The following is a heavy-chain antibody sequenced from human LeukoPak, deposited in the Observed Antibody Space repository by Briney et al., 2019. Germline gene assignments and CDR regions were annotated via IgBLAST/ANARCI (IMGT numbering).Heavy chain of an antibody. CDR1: GYTFTSYG. CDR3: ARYYDSSGYYYTPFDY. V-gene: IGHV1-18*01. Sequence: ASVKVSCKASGYTFTSYGISWVRQVPGQGLEWMGWISAYNGNTNYAQKLQGRVTMTTDTSTSTAYMELRSLRSDDTAVYYCARYYDSSGYYYTPFDYWGQGTLVTVSS. D-gene: IGHD3-22*01. J-gene: IGHJ4*02. CDR2: ISAYNGNT.